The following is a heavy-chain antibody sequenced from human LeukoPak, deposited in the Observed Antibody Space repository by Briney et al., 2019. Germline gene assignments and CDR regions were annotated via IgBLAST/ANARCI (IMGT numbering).Heavy chain of an antibody. CDR1: GFTLSSSA. CDR2: ISAIGFST. V-gene: IGHV3-23*01. D-gene: IGHD2-15*01. CDR3: AKDRCTGDTCYTNNWFAP. J-gene: IGHJ5*02. Sequence: PGGSLRLSCAASGFTLSSSAMSWVRQAPGKGLEWVSGISAIGFSTYYADSVKGRFTISRDISKNTLYLQMNSLRAEDTALYYCAKDRCTGDTCYTNNWFAPWGQGTLVTVSS.